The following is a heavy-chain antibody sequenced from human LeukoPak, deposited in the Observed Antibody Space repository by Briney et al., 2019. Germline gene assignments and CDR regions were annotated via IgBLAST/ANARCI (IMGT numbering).Heavy chain of an antibody. V-gene: IGHV4-59*01. CDR1: GGSISTFY. CDR2: IHYSGST. Sequence: SETLSLTCSVSGGSISTFYWSWIRQPPGKGLEWIGNIHYSGSTNYNPSLESRLTVSLDTSRRQFSLKLTSVTAADTAVYYCARAGSGTGFDYWGQGTLVTVSS. D-gene: IGHD6-13*01. CDR3: ARAGSGTGFDY. J-gene: IGHJ4*02.